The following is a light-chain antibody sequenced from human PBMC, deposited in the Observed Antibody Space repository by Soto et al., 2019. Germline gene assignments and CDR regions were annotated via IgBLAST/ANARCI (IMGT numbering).Light chain of an antibody. CDR2: AAS. Sequence: DIQLTQSPSCLSASVGDRVTITCRASRGISNFLAWYQQKPGKAPKLLIFAASSLQSGVPSRFSGSGSGTEFTLTIPSLQPEDFATYCCQQFHSYPRTFGQGTKVDIK. CDR1: RGISNF. V-gene: IGKV1-9*01. J-gene: IGKJ1*01. CDR3: QQFHSYPRT.